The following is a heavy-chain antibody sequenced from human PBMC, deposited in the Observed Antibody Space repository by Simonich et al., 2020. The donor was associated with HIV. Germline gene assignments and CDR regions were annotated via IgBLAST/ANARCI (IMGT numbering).Heavy chain of an antibody. Sequence: QVQLVESGGGVVQPGRSLRLSCAASGFTFSSYAMNWVRQAPGKGLAWVAGIWYDGSNKNYADSVKGRFTISRDNSKNTLYLQMNSLRAEDTAVYYCVRDRLGAGNYHYFDYWGQGTLVTVSS. V-gene: IGHV3-33*08. CDR2: IWYDGSNK. CDR1: GFTFSSYA. J-gene: IGHJ4*02. CDR3: VRDRLGAGNYHYFDY. D-gene: IGHD1-7*01.